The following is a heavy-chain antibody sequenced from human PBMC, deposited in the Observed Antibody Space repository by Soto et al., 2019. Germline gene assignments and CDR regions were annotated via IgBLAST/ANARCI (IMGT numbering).Heavy chain of an antibody. CDR3: GYALRYHVMDV. V-gene: IGHV3-30*03. J-gene: IGHJ6*02. CDR1: GFTFSTYG. Sequence: GGSLRLSCAASGFTFSTYGMHWVRQGPGKGLEWVALISYDGSNKYYGDSVKGRFTISRDNSKNTLYLQMNSLRDADYRDYWSGYALRYHVMDVWGQGTTVTVSS. D-gene: IGHD3-3*01. CDR2: ISYDGSNK.